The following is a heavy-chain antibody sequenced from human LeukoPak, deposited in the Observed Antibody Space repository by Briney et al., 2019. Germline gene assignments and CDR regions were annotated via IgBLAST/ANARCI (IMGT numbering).Heavy chain of an antibody. D-gene: IGHD4-11*01. CDR1: GFTFSTSA. J-gene: IGHJ4*02. CDR2: IKGGGGDP. Sequence: QPGGSLRLSCAASGFTFSTSAMGWVRQAPGKGLEWVSSIKGGGGDPFYADSVKGRFTISRDNSKSTLFLQLNSLRAEDTAVYYCAKGGHDYNPFYWWGQGTLVTVSS. CDR3: AKGGHDYNPFYW. V-gene: IGHV3-23*01.